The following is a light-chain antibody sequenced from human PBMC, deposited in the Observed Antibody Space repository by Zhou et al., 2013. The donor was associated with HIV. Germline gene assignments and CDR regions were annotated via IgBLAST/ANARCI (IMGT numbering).Light chain of an antibody. J-gene: IGKJ1*01. V-gene: IGKV1-8*01. CDR3: QHYNNFSGT. CDR1: QGISSY. Sequence: AIRITQSPSSLSASTGDRVTITCRASQGISSYLAWYQQKPGKAPKLLIYKASILESGVPSRFSGSGSGTEFTLTISSLQPDDFATYYCQHYNNFSGTFGQGTKVEIK. CDR2: KAS.